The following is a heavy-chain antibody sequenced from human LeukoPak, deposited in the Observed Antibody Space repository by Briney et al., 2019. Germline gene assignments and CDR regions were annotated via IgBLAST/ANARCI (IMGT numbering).Heavy chain of an antibody. Sequence: GASVKVSCKASGYTFTGYYMHWVRQAPGQGLEWMGWINPNSGGTNYAQKFQGRVTMTRDTSIGTAYTELSRLRSDDTAMYYCATFYYDSSGKSTSFDYWGQGTLVTVSS. CDR2: INPNSGGT. CDR1: GYTFTGYY. J-gene: IGHJ4*02. V-gene: IGHV1-2*02. D-gene: IGHD3-22*01. CDR3: ATFYYDSSGKSTSFDY.